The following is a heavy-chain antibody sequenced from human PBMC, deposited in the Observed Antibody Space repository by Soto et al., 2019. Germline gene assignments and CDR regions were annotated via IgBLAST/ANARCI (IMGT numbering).Heavy chain of an antibody. D-gene: IGHD5-18*01. Sequence: GGSLRLSCAASGFTFSSYSMNWVRQAPGKGLEWVSYISSSSSTIYYADSVKGRFTISRDNAKNSLYLQMNSLRAEDTAVYYCARDAAGDTAMVINWFSFGYWGQGTLVTVSS. CDR3: ARDAAGDTAMVINWFSFGY. CDR1: GFTFSSYS. CDR2: ISSSSSTI. V-gene: IGHV3-48*01. J-gene: IGHJ4*02.